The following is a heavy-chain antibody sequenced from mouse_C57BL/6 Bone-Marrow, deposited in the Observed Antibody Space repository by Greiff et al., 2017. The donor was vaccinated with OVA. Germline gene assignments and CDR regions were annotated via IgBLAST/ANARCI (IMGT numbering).Heavy chain of an antibody. CDR2: IHPNSGST. D-gene: IGHD1-1*01. V-gene: IGHV1-64*01. Sequence: QVQLQQPGAELVKPGASVKLSCKASGYTFTSYWMHWVKQRPGQGLEWIGMIHPNSGSTNYNEKFKSKATLTVDKSSSTAYMQLSSLTSEDSAVYDCAGPHCAGSSYWYFDVWGTGTTVTVSS. J-gene: IGHJ1*03. CDR3: AGPHCAGSSYWYFDV. CDR1: GYTFTSYW.